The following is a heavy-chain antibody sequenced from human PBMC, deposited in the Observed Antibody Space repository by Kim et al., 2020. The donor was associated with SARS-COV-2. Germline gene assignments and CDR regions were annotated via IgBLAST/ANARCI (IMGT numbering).Heavy chain of an antibody. CDR1: GGSFSGYY. V-gene: IGHV4-34*01. J-gene: IGHJ5*02. Sequence: SETLSLTCDVYGGSFSGYYWSWVRQPPGKGLEWIGETNHSGGTNYNPSLKSRVTISVDTSKNQFSLKLSSVTAADTAVYYCARGKWGGGNSRSNWLDPWGQGTLVTVSS. CDR3: ARGKWGGGNSRSNWLDP. CDR2: TNHSGGT. D-gene: IGHD2-21*02.